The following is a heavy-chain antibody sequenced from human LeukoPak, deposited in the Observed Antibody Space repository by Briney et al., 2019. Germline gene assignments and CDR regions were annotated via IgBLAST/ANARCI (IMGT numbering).Heavy chain of an antibody. CDR3: ARDGLGFDI. CDR2: ISYSSYHI. V-gene: IGHV3-21*01. J-gene: IGHJ3*02. Sequence: GGSLRLSCAASGFTFSNAWMSWVRQAPGKGLEWVSSISYSSYHIYYADSMKGRFTVSRDNAKNSLYLQMNSLRAEDTAVYYCARDGLGFDIWGQGTVVTVSS. CDR1: GFTFSNAW.